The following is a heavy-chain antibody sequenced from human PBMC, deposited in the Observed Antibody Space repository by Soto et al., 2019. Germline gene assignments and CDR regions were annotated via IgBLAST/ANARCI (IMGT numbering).Heavy chain of an antibody. J-gene: IGHJ6*02. CDR1: GYGNSTYV. CDR2: ISPYNGTT. D-gene: IGHD2-8*01. V-gene: IGHV1-18*04. CDR3: ARDSVRYCRDGVCYQGYYYFAMDV. Sequence: ASVKRSCTGSGYGNSTYVSGWGLHTPRQVLEWMAWISPYNGTTKYAEKFQGEMTMTTDTATSTAYMELRSLRSDDTATYYCARDSVRYCRDGVCYQGYYYFAMDVCGQGTTVTVSS.